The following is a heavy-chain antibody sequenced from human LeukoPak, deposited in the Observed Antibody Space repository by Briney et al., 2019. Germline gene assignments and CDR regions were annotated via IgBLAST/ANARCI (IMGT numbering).Heavy chain of an antibody. J-gene: IGHJ6*03. Sequence: ASVKVSCKASGYTFTGYYMHWVRQAPGQGLEWMGWINPNSGGTNYAQKFQGRVTMTRDTSISTAYMELSRLRSDDTAVYYCARDNLVYYGSGSYSDYYYYMDVWGNGTTVTVSS. CDR1: GYTFTGYY. CDR3: ARDNLVYYGSGSYSDYYYYMDV. D-gene: IGHD3-10*01. CDR2: INPNSGGT. V-gene: IGHV1-2*02.